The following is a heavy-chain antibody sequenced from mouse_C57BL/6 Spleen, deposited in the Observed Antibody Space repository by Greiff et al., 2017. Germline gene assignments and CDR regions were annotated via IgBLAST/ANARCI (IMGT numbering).Heavy chain of an antibody. J-gene: IGHJ3*01. V-gene: IGHV1-53*01. CDR1: GYTFTSYW. Sequence: VQLVQSGTELVKPGASVKLSCKASGYTFTSYWMHWVKQRPGQGLEWIGNINPSNGDTNYNEKFKSKATLTVDKSSSTAYMQLSSLTSEDSAVYDCARSYGDSWFAYGGQGSLVTVSA. D-gene: IGHD2-13*01. CDR2: INPSNGDT. CDR3: ARSYGDSWFAY.